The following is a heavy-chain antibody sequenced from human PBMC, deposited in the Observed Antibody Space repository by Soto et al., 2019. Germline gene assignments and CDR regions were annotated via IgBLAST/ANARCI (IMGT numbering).Heavy chain of an antibody. Sequence: SGPTLVNPTQTLTLTCTFSGFSLSTGGMGVGWIRQPPGKALEWLALIYWDGDRRYSTSLKTRLTISKDTSKNQVVLTMTNMDPVDTATYYCARGSVTTTVTTDGMDVWGQGTTVTVSS. V-gene: IGHV2-5*02. CDR1: GFSLSTGGMG. D-gene: IGHD4-17*01. CDR2: IYWDGDR. CDR3: ARGSVTTTVTTDGMDV. J-gene: IGHJ6*02.